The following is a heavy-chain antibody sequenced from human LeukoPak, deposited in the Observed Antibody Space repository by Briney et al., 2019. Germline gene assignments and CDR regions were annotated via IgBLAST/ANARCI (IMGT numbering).Heavy chain of an antibody. J-gene: IGHJ4*02. V-gene: IGHV3-33*01. CDR3: ARDGYCSSTSRLAPGYSCDY. CDR1: GFTFSSYG. Sequence: GGSLRLSCAASGFTFSSYGMHWVRQAPGKGLEWVAVIWYDGSNKYYADSVKGRFTISRDNSKNTLYLQMNSLRAEDTAVYYCARDGYCSSTSRLAPGYSCDYWGQGTLVTVSS. D-gene: IGHD2-2*03. CDR2: IWYDGSNK.